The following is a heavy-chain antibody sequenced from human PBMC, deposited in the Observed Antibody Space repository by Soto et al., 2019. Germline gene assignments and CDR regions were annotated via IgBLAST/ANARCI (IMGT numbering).Heavy chain of an antibody. Sequence: ASVKVSCKASGYTFTSYDINWVRQATGQGLEWMGWMNPNSGNTGYAQKFQGRVTMTRNTSISTAYMELSSLRSEDTAVYYCARGYGEKYYDFWSGYPDYYYYMDAWGKGTTVTVSS. CDR3: ARGYGEKYYDFWSGYPDYYYYMDA. D-gene: IGHD3-3*01. J-gene: IGHJ6*03. CDR2: MNPNSGNT. V-gene: IGHV1-8*01. CDR1: GYTFTSYD.